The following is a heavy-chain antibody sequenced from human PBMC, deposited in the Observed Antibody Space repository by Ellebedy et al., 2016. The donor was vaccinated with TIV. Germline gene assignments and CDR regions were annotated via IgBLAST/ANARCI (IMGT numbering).Heavy chain of an antibody. V-gene: IGHV3-48*02. Sequence: GGSLRLSXAASGFSFSWHWMHWVRQAPGKGLVWVSYVTESSSTMLYADSVRGRFTISRDNAENSLYLQMNSLRDEDTAIYYCATEPRYCRNGVCYKLEYFDHWGQGTLVTVSS. D-gene: IGHD2-8*01. J-gene: IGHJ1*01. CDR1: GFSFSWHW. CDR3: ATEPRYCRNGVCYKLEYFDH. CDR2: VTESSSTM.